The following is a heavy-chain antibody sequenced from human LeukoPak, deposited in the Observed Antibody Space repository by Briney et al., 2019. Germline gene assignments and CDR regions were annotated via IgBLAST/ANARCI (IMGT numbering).Heavy chain of an antibody. CDR2: IPASGSTT. Sequence: GGSLRLSCAASGFNFNSYSLTWVRQAPGKGLEWLAYIPASGSTTFSADSVQGRFTSSRDNAKNSVYLQMTSLKADDTAVYYCAREDEYRWGFDHWGRGILVTVSS. CDR3: AREDEYRWGFDH. J-gene: IGHJ4*02. V-gene: IGHV3-48*04. CDR1: GFNFNSYS. D-gene: IGHD3-16*02.